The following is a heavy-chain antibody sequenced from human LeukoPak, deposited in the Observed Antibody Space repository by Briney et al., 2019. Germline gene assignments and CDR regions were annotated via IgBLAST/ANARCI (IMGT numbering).Heavy chain of an antibody. CDR2: INSDGSST. D-gene: IGHD3-10*01. J-gene: IGHJ6*03. CDR1: RLIFSSYW. Sequence: GGSLRLSCAASRLIFSSYWMHWVRQAAGKGLVWVSRINSDGSSTIYADSVKGRFTISRDYAKNPVYLQMNSLRVDDTAVYYCAGHYGSGRYHYYYMDVWGRGTTVTVSS. CDR3: AGHYGSGRYHYYYMDV. V-gene: IGHV3-74*01.